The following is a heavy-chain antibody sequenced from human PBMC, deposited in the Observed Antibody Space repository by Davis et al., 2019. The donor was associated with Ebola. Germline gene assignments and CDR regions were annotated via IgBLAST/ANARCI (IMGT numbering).Heavy chain of an antibody. Sequence: PGGSLRLSCAASGFTFSSYWMSWVRQAPGKGLEWVANIKHGGDERYYVDSVKGRFIIPSDDAKNSLYLQMNSLRAEDTAVYYCVGVYSGSYDPWGQGALVTVSS. CDR1: GFTFSSYW. J-gene: IGHJ5*02. D-gene: IGHD1-26*01. CDR2: IKHGGDER. CDR3: VGVYSGSYDP. V-gene: IGHV3-7*01.